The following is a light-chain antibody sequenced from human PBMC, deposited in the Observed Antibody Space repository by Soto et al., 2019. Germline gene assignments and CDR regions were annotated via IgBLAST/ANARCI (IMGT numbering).Light chain of an antibody. V-gene: IGLV1-40*01. CDR2: GTS. J-gene: IGLJ3*02. CDR1: ASNIGANYD. Sequence: QSALTQPPSVSGAPVQRVTISCTWGASNIGANYDVHWYQQLPGTAPKLLIYGTSNRPSGVPDRFSGSKSGTSASLAITGIQAEDEAHYFCQSYDCTWGAGWVLGGGIKLTVL. CDR3: QSYDCTWGAGWV.